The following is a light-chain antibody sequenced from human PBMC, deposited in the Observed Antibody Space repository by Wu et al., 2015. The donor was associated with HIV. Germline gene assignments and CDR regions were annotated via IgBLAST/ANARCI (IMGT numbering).Light chain of an antibody. J-gene: IGKJ1*01. CDR3: QHYDNWPPWA. V-gene: IGKV3-15*01. Sequence: EIVMTQSPAILSVSPGERATLSCRASQSIAFNLAWYQQKPGQAPRLLIYGASTRATDIPARFSGSGSGTEFTLTISSLQSEDFAVYYCQHYDNWPPWAFGQGTKVEIK. CDR2: GAS. CDR1: QSIAFN.